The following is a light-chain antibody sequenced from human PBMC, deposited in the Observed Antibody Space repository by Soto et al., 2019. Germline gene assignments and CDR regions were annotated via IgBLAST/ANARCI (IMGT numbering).Light chain of an antibody. V-gene: IGKV3-20*01. CDR3: QHYGSSSYT. Sequence: IVLTQSPGTLSLSPGEGASLSCRASQSVGYSYLAWYQQKPGQAPRLLIYGTSSRATGIPDRFSGSGSGTDFTLSISRLEPEDFAVYYCQHYGSSSYTFGQGTKLEI. CDR2: GTS. J-gene: IGKJ2*01. CDR1: QSVGYSY.